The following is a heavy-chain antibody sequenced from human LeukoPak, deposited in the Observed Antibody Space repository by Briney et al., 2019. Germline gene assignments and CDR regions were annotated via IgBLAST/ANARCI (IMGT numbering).Heavy chain of an antibody. CDR2: IWYDGSNK. J-gene: IGHJ6*02. CDR1: GFTFSSYG. D-gene: IGHD6-13*01. Sequence: PGGSLRLSCAASGFTFSSYGMHWVRQAPGKGLEWVAVIWYDGSNKYYADSVKGRFTISRDNSKNTLYLQMNSLRAEDTAVYYCARVLGYYYGMDVWGQGTTVTVSS. V-gene: IGHV3-33*01. CDR3: ARVLGYYYGMDV.